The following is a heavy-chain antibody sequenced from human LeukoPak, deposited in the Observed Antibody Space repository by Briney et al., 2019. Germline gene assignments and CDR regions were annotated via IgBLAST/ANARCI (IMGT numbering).Heavy chain of an antibody. Sequence: PSETLSLTCAVYGGSFSGYYWSWIRQPPGKGLEWIGEINYSGSTNYNPSLKSRVAISVDTSKNQFSLKLTSVTDADTAVYYCARQAGGYWGQGALVTVSS. CDR1: GGSFSGYY. J-gene: IGHJ4*02. V-gene: IGHV4-34*01. CDR3: ARQAGGY. CDR2: INYSGST. D-gene: IGHD3-16*01.